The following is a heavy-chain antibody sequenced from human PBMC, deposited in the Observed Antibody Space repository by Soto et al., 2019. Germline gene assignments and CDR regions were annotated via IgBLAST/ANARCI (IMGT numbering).Heavy chain of an antibody. J-gene: IGHJ4*01. D-gene: IGHD3-3*01. CDR2: IKPDGSEK. CDR1: GFTFGSYW. V-gene: IGHV3-7*03. Sequence: PGGSLRLSCATSGFTFGSYWMTWVRQAPGKGPEWVANIKPDGSEKQYVDSVKGRFTVSRDNAKKSLDLQMNSLRVEDTAVYYCARAEDYDFWSGPPKYFDTWGQGTPVTVSS. CDR3: ARAEDYDFWSGPPKYFDT.